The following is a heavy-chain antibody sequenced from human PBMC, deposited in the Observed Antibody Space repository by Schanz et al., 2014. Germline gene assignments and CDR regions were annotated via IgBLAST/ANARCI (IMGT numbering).Heavy chain of an antibody. Sequence: QVQLEQSGAEVKKPGASVKVSCKASGYTFTSYTISWVRQAPGQGLEWMGRIIPILGIANYAQNFQGRVTITADNSTSTAYMELTSLRSEDTAVYYCAGTYCSSTSCYTGYYYMDVWGKGTTVTVSS. D-gene: IGHD2-2*02. CDR3: AGTYCSSTSCYTGYYYMDV. CDR1: GYTFTSYT. CDR2: IIPILGIA. J-gene: IGHJ6*03. V-gene: IGHV1-69*02.